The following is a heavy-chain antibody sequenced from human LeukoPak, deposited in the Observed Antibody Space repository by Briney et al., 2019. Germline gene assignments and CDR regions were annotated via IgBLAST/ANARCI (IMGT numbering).Heavy chain of an antibody. D-gene: IGHD4-17*01. J-gene: IGHJ4*02. CDR2: IYSGGST. Sequence: GGSLRLSCAASGFTVSSNYMSWVRQAPGKGLEWVSVIYSGGSTYYADSVKGRFTISRDNSKSTLYLQMNSLRAEDTAVYYCARVPGYDDYGDFYYFDYWGQGTLVTVSS. CDR3: ARVPGYDDYGDFYYFDY. V-gene: IGHV3-53*01. CDR1: GFTVSSNY.